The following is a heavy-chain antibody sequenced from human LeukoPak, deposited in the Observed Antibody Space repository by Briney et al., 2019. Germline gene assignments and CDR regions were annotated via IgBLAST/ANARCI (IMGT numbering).Heavy chain of an antibody. D-gene: IGHD1-14*01. V-gene: IGHV1-69*13. CDR1: GYTFTSYG. CDR3: ARGDDHPGSY. CDR2: IIPIFGTA. J-gene: IGHJ4*02. Sequence: ASVKVSCKASGYTFTSYGISWVRQAPGQGLEWMGGIIPIFGTANYAQKFQGRVTITADESTSTAYMELSSLRSEDTAVYYCARGDDHPGSYWGQGTLVTVSS.